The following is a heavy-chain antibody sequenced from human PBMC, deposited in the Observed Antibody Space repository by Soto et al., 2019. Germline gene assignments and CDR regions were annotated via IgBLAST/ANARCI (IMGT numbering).Heavy chain of an antibody. D-gene: IGHD3-3*01. CDR3: ARRVSASAGSWFDP. CDR1: GGSIRSGGDS. J-gene: IGHJ5*02. V-gene: IGHV4-30-2*01. Sequence: QLQLQESGSGLVKPSQTLSLTCAVSGGSIRSGGDSWIWIRQPPGKDLEWIGYIYHYGNAYYNPSLKSRVTISVDRSKNQFSLQLTSVTAADTAVYYCARRVSASAGSWFDPWGQGTLGTVSS. CDR2: IYHYGNA.